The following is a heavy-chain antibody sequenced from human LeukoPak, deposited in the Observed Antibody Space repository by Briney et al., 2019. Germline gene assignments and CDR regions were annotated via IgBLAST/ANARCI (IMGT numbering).Heavy chain of an antibody. CDR1: GFTFSSYG. CDR3: ARVRSSWFFDY. V-gene: IGHV3-33*01. J-gene: IGHJ4*02. CDR2: IWYDGSNK. Sequence: HPGGSLRLSCAASGFTFSSYGMHWVRQAPGKGLEWVAVIWYDGSNKYYADSVKGRFTISRDNSKNTLCLQMNSLRAEDTAVYYCARVRSSWFFDYWGQGTLVTVSS. D-gene: IGHD6-13*01.